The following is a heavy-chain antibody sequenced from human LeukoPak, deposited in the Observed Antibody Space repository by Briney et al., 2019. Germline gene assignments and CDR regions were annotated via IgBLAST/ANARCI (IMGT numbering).Heavy chain of an antibody. Sequence: GGSLRLSCAASGFTFSNNAMSWVRQAPGKGLEWVSAVSASAASTYYADSVKGRFTISRDNSNHTLYIQMNSLRVEDTAVYYCAKSKSTGLYDSFAYLFDSWGQGTLVTVSS. CDR1: GFTFSNNA. D-gene: IGHD3-16*01. J-gene: IGHJ4*02. CDR2: VSASAAST. CDR3: AKSKSTGLYDSFAYLFDS. V-gene: IGHV3-23*01.